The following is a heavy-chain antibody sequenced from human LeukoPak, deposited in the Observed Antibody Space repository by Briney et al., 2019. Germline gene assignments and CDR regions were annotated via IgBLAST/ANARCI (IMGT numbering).Heavy chain of an antibody. CDR1: GFTFTDYS. Sequence: GGSLRLSCATSGFTFTDYSLNWVRQAPGKGLEWISNIRTTAEGANYAYYADSVKGRVTISRDDAKNTLYLHMNSLRDDDTAVYYGPADQRDAFVSSGQGNLVTVSS. V-gene: IGHV3-48*02. J-gene: IGHJ4*02. CDR2: IRTTAEGANYA. D-gene: IGHD5-24*01. CDR3: PADQRDAFVS.